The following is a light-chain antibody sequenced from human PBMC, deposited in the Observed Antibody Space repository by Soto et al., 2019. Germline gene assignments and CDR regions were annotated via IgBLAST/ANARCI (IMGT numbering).Light chain of an antibody. CDR3: QVWDTISDHYV. J-gene: IGLJ1*01. CDR2: VAS. Sequence: SYELTQPPSVSVAPGQTARITCGGNNIESKSVHWYQQRPGQAPVLVIYVASDRPSGIPDRFSASTSGNKAALTISRVEVGDEANYYCQVWDTISDHYVFGSGTKVTVL. V-gene: IGLV3-21*02. CDR1: NIESKS.